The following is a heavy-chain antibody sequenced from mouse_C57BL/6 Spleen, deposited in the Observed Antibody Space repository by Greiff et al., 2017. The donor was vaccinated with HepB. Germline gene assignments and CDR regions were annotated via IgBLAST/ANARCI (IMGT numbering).Heavy chain of an antibody. CDR2: IYPGDGDT. CDR1: GYAFSSYW. Sequence: VQLQQSGAELVKPGASVKISCKASGYAFSSYWMNWVKQRPGKGLEWIGQIYPGDGDTNYNGKFKGKATLTADKSSSTAYMQLSSLTSEDSAVYFCARKGCDYYFDYWGQGTTLTVAS. CDR3: ARKGCDYYFDY. J-gene: IGHJ2*01. V-gene: IGHV1-80*01. D-gene: IGHD3-3*01.